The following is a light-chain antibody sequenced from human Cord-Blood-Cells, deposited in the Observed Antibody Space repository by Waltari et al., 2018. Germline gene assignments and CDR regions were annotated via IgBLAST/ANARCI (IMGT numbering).Light chain of an antibody. CDR1: NLGDKY. CDR3: QAWDSSTVV. Sequence: SYELTQPPSVSVSPGPTASLTCPGGNLGDKYPCWYQQKPGQSPVLVIYQDSKRPSGIPERFSGSNSGNTATLTISGTQAMDEADYYCQAWDSSTVVFGGGTKLTVL. CDR2: QDS. V-gene: IGLV3-1*01. J-gene: IGLJ2*01.